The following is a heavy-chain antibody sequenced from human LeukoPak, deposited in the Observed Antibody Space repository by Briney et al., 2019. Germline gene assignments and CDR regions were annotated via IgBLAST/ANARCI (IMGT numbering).Heavy chain of an antibody. J-gene: IGHJ1*01. Sequence: PGGSLRLSCAASGFTFSNAWMSWVRQAPGKGLEWVSAISGSGGSTYYADSVKGRFTISRDNPKNTLYLQMNSLRAEDTAVYYCAKDYYSSGSYYKEYFQHWGQGTLVTVSS. D-gene: IGHD3-10*01. CDR3: AKDYYSSGSYYKEYFQH. CDR2: ISGSGGST. CDR1: GFTFSNAW. V-gene: IGHV3-23*01.